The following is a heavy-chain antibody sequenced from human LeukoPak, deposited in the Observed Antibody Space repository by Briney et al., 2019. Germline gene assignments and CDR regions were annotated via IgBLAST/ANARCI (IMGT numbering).Heavy chain of an antibody. CDR1: GFTFSSYG. J-gene: IGHJ4*02. Sequence: TGGSLRLSCAASGFTFSSYGMHWVRQAPGKGLEWVAVIWYDGSNKYYADSVKGRFTISRDNSKNTLYLRMNSLRAEDTAVYYCARGEAGYPFDYWGQGTLVTVSS. CDR3: ARGEAGYPFDY. D-gene: IGHD3-9*01. V-gene: IGHV3-33*01. CDR2: IWYDGSNK.